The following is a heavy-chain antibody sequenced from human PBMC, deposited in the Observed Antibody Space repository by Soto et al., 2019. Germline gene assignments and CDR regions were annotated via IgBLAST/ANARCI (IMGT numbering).Heavy chain of an antibody. CDR2: INHSGST. D-gene: IGHD3-10*01. Sequence: PSETLSLTCAVSGGSISSGGYYWSWIRQPPGKGLEWIGEINHSGSTNYNPSLKSRVTISVDTSKNQFSLKLSSVTAADTAVYYCARERGVLLWFGEPWFDPWGQGTLVTVSS. CDR1: GGSISSGGYY. CDR3: ARERGVLLWFGEPWFDP. V-gene: IGHV4-34*01. J-gene: IGHJ5*02.